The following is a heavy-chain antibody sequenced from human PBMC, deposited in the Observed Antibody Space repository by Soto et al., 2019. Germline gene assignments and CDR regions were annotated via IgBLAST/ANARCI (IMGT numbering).Heavy chain of an antibody. CDR3: DRSRIGVAGPVDH. D-gene: IGHD6-19*01. Sequence: GESLKISCKASGYMFTRNWIGWVRQMPGKGLEWMGIIQPRDSDTRYSPSFQGQVTISADKSTSTAYLQWSSLKASDTAMYFCDRSRIGVAGPVDHWGHGILVTVSS. CDR2: IQPRDSDT. V-gene: IGHV5-51*01. J-gene: IGHJ4*03. CDR1: GYMFTRNW.